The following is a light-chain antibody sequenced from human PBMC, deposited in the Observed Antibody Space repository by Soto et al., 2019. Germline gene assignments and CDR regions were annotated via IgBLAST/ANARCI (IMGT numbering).Light chain of an antibody. CDR3: QQRSNWQVT. J-gene: IGKJ5*01. V-gene: IGKV3-11*01. Sequence: IVMTQSPASLSLSRGERPTVSCRASQSVSSYLACYQQKPGQAPRLLIYDASNRATGIPARFSGSGSGTDFTLTISSLEPEDFAVYYCQQRSNWQVTFGQGTRLEIK. CDR2: DAS. CDR1: QSVSSY.